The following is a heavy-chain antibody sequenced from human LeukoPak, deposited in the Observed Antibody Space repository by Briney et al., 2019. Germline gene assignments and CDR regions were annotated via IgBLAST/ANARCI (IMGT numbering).Heavy chain of an antibody. Sequence: GGSLRLSCAAPGFTFSTYTMNWVRQAPGKGLEWFSSITRISSYIYYADSMKGRFTISRDKAQNSLYLQMNRLRADDTAVYYCAKGSDFDYWGQGTLVTVSS. CDR3: AKGSDFDY. CDR2: ITRISSYI. D-gene: IGHD1-26*01. CDR1: GFTFSTYT. J-gene: IGHJ4*02. V-gene: IGHV3-21*01.